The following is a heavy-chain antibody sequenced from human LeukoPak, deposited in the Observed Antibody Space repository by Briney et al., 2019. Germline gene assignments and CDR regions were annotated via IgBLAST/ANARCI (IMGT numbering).Heavy chain of an antibody. CDR1: GFTFDDYG. J-gene: IGHJ4*02. CDR2: INWNGGST. V-gene: IGHV3-20*04. CDR3: ARGIGTRMNTAKED. D-gene: IGHD5-18*01. Sequence: GGSLRLSCAASGFTFDDYGMSWVRQAPGKGLEWVSGINWNGGSTGYADSVKGRFTISRDNAKNSLYLQMNSLRVEDTALYYCARGIGTRMNTAKEDWGQGTLVTVSS.